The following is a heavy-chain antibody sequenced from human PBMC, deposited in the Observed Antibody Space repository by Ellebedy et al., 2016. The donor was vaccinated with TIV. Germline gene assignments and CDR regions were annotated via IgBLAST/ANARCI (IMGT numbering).Heavy chain of an antibody. V-gene: IGHV5-51*01. CDR1: GPSFANYW. Sequence: AESLKISCKGSGPSFANYWIGWVRPLPGKGLECMGIIYPGDSDTRYSPSFQGQVTISADKSIRTAYLQWSSLKASDTAMYYCASFSGSQVFFDYWGQGTLVTVSS. J-gene: IGHJ4*02. CDR3: ASFSGSQVFFDY. CDR2: IYPGDSDT. D-gene: IGHD1-26*01.